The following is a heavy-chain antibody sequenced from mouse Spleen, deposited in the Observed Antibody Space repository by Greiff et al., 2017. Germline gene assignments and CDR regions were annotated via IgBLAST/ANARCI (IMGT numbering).Heavy chain of an antibody. CDR3: ARGGTTVDFDY. CDR1: GYTFTDYY. D-gene: IGHD1-1*01. Sequence: EVQLQQSGPELVKPGASVKISCKASGYTFTDYYMNWVKQSHGKSLEWIGDINPNNGGTSYNQKFKGKATLTVDKSSSTAYMELRSLTSEDSAVYYCARGGTTVDFDYWGQGTTLTVSS. CDR2: INPNNGGT. V-gene: IGHV1-26*01. J-gene: IGHJ2*01.